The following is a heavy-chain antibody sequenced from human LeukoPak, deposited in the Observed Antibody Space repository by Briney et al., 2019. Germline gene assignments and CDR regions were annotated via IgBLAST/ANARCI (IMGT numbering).Heavy chain of an antibody. CDR2: KYACGSS. J-gene: IGHJ3*02. CDR3: ARGRYCSADICTGGDSFDI. Sequence: PSETLSLTCTVSGVSISNYYWSWIRQPAGKGLEWIGRKYACGSSNYNPPVQSRVTMSVDTSKNQFSLKLRSVTAADTAVYYCARGRYCSADICTGGDSFDIWGQGTMVSVSP. CDR1: GVSISNYY. D-gene: IGHD2-15*01. V-gene: IGHV4-4*07.